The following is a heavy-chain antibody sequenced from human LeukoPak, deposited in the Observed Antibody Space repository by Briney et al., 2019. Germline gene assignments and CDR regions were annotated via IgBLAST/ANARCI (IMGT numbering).Heavy chain of an antibody. Sequence: SETLSLTCTVSGGSLIGHYWSWIRQTPGKGLEWIGYIYDFGSTDYNPSLRSRITMSVDTSKNQFSLELNSVTAADTAIYYCAGAVGALLTWAFWGQGTLVTVSS. J-gene: IGHJ4*02. CDR1: GGSLIGHY. D-gene: IGHD1-26*01. CDR3: AGAVGALLTWAF. V-gene: IGHV4-59*11. CDR2: IYDFGST.